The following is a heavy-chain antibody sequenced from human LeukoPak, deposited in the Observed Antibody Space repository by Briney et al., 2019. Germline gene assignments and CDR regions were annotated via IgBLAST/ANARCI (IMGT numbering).Heavy chain of an antibody. CDR2: ISYDGSNK. CDR1: GFTFSSYG. CDR3: AKQLLPTPGGDAFDI. V-gene: IGHV3-30*18. J-gene: IGHJ3*02. Sequence: QPGGSLRLSCAASGFTFSSYGMHWVRQAPGKGLEWVAVISYDGSNKHYADSVKGRFTISRDNSKNTLYLQMNSLRAEDTAVYYCAKQLLPTPGGDAFDIWGQGTMVTVSS. D-gene: IGHD3-22*01.